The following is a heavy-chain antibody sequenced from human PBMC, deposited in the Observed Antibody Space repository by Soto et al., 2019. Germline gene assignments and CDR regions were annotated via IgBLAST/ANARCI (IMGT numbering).Heavy chain of an antibody. Sequence: PGGSLRLSCAASGFTFSSYAMHWVRQAPGKGLEWVAVISYDGSNTYYADSVKGRFTISRDNSKNTLYLQMNSLRAEDTAVYYCARGTYYYGSGSYYPYRGQGTLVTVSS. D-gene: IGHD3-10*01. V-gene: IGHV3-30-3*01. CDR2: ISYDGSNT. CDR1: GFTFSSYA. J-gene: IGHJ4*02. CDR3: ARGTYYYGSGSYYPY.